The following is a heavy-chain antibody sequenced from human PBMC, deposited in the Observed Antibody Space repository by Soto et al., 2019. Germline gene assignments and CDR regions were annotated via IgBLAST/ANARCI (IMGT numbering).Heavy chain of an antibody. J-gene: IGHJ4*02. V-gene: IGHV4-59*08. Sequence: QVQLQESGPGLVKPSETLSLTCTVSGGSISTYYWSWIRQPPGKGLEWIGYIHNSGSTNYNPSLKSRVPISVETSKNPFSLKLTSMTAADPAVYYWARRGGAVAGMFDYWGQGTLVTVSS. CDR2: IHNSGST. CDR3: ARRGGAVAGMFDY. D-gene: IGHD6-19*01. CDR1: GGSISTYY.